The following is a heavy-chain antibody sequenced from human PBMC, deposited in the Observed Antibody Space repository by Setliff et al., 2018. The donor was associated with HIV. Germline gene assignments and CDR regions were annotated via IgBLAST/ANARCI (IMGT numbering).Heavy chain of an antibody. V-gene: IGHV4-39*01. CDR3: ASRGIVVVTMSMPDEFFVH. CDR1: GGSINSDNYY. CDR2: IYYSGTT. Sequence: SETLSLTCSVSGGSINSDNYYWGWIRQAPGKGLEWIGSIYYSGTTYYNPSLRGRVTISVDGSRHQFSLTLNSVTAADTATYYCASRGIVVVTMSMPDEFFVHWGHGTLVTV. J-gene: IGHJ1*01. D-gene: IGHD2-21*02.